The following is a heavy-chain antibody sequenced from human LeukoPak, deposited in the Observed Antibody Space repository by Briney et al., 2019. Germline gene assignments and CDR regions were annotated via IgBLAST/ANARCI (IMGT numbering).Heavy chain of an antibody. V-gene: IGHV3-7*03. Sequence: AGGSLRLSCAASGFTFSSYWMSWVRQAPGKGLEWVANIKQDGSEKYYVDSVKGRFTISRDNAKNTLYLQMNSLRAEDTAVYYCAKDFLTTVVPGDYWGQGTLVTVSS. CDR1: GFTFSSYW. J-gene: IGHJ4*02. CDR3: AKDFLTTVVPGDY. D-gene: IGHD4-23*01. CDR2: IKQDGSEK.